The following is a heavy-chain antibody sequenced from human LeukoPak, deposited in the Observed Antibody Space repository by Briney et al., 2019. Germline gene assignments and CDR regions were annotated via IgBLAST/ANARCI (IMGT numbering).Heavy chain of an antibody. J-gene: IGHJ6*03. D-gene: IGHD1-1*01. Sequence: ASVKVSCKTSGYTFTVHYMNWVRQAPGQGLEWMGRINPTTGVANYAQKFQGRITVTRDTSINTAYMELSSLTSDDTAVYNCARLDRNYYYLDVWGQGTTVTVSS. CDR3: ARLDRNYYYLDV. V-gene: IGHV1-2*06. CDR2: INPTTGVA. CDR1: GYTFTVHY.